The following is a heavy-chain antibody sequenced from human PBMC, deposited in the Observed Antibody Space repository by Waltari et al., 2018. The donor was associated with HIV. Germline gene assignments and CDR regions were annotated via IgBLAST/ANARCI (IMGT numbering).Heavy chain of an antibody. CDR1: GSAFSSYA. Sequence: EMQLSESGGGLEQPGGSLRLSCVGSGSAFSSYAMSWVRQAPGKGLEWVSAIGGSDGNTYYADSVKGRFTISRDNSKNTLYLQMNSLRAEDTAVYYCAAPVKAARWGQGTLVTVSS. J-gene: IGHJ4*02. V-gene: IGHV3-23*01. CDR3: AAPVKAAR. D-gene: IGHD6-6*01. CDR2: IGGSDGNT.